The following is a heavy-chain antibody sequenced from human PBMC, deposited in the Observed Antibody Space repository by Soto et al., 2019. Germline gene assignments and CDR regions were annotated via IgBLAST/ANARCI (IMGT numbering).Heavy chain of an antibody. V-gene: IGHV4-31*03. D-gene: IGHD7-27*01. Sequence: QVQLQESGPGLVKPSQTLSLTCSVSGDSIRGGGHYWNWIRQFPGKGLEWIGYVYHSGSTHYNPSLRGGLTISIDTSKNQLSLRLISVTAAGTALYYCARDTGLAPTVWGYWGHGTQVTFSS. CDR1: GDSIRGGGHY. J-gene: IGHJ4*03. CDR3: ARDTGLAPTVWGY. CDR2: VYHSGST.